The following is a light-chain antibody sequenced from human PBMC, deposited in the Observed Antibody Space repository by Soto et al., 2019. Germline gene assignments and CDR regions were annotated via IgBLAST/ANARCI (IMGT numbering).Light chain of an antibody. CDR3: QVWDSSTARV. CDR2: RDS. J-gene: IGLJ3*02. V-gene: IGLV3-9*01. CDR1: NIRSKN. Sequence: SYELTQPLSVSVALGQTARITCVENNIRSKNVHWYQQKPGQAPVLVIYRDSNRPSGIPERFSGSNSGNTATLTISRAQAGDEADYYCQVWDSSTARVFGGGTKLTVL.